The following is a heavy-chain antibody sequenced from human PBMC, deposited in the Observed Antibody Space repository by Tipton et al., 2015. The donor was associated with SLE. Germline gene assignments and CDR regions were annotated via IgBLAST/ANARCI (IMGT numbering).Heavy chain of an antibody. CDR3: AKSHDFWSGYTDS. D-gene: IGHD3-3*01. Sequence: SLRLSCAASGFTFSSHAMNWVRQAPGKGLVWVSAISGSGGGSSYADSVKGRFTISRDNTRNTLYLQRNSLRDDDTAIYFCAKSHDFWSGYTDSWGQGTLVTVSS. V-gene: IGHV3-23*01. CDR2: ISGSGGGS. J-gene: IGHJ4*02. CDR1: GFTFSSHA.